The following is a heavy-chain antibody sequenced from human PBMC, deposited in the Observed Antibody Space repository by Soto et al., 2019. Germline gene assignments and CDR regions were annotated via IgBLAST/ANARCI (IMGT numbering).Heavy chain of an antibody. CDR1: GFTFSSYS. D-gene: IGHD6-13*01. CDR2: ISSSSSYI. CDR3: ARAQAAAGLLNDAFDI. Sequence: GGSLRLSCAASGFTFSSYSMNWVRQAPGKGLEWVSSISSSSSYIYYADSVKGRFTISRDNAKNSLYLQMNSLRAEDTAVYYCARAQAAAGLLNDAFDIWGQGTMVTVSS. J-gene: IGHJ3*02. V-gene: IGHV3-21*01.